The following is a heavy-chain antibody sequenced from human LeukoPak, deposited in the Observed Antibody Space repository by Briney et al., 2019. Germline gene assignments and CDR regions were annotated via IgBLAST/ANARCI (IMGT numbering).Heavy chain of an antibody. CDR1: GDSFSSNNGA. Sequence: SQTLSLTCAISGDSFSSNNGAWNWITQSPSRGLEWLGRTYYRSKWYNDYAGSLNGRITISPDTSKNQFSLHLNSVTPEDTAVYYCARDLGNTGWYTFDYWGQGILVTVSS. CDR2: TYYRSKWYN. J-gene: IGHJ4*02. D-gene: IGHD6-19*01. CDR3: ARDLGNTGWYTFDY. V-gene: IGHV6-1*01.